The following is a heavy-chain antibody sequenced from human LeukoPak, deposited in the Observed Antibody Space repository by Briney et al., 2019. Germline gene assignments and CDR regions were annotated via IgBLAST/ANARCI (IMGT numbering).Heavy chain of an antibody. Sequence: PSETLSLTCAVSGYSISSGYYWGWIRQPPGKGLEWIGSIYHSGSTYYNPSLKSRVTISVDTSKNQFSLKLSSVTAADTAVYYCARGLPVWCSSTSRILQGTRYFDYWGQGTLVTVSS. CDR3: ARGLPVWCSSTSRILQGTRYFDY. V-gene: IGHV4-38-2*01. D-gene: IGHD2-2*01. CDR1: GYSISSGYY. J-gene: IGHJ4*02. CDR2: IYHSGST.